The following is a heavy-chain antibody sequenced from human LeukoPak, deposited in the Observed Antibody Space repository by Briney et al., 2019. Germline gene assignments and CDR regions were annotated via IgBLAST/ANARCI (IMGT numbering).Heavy chain of an antibody. J-gene: IGHJ3*02. CDR3: AREGLGTTVRNDAFDI. CDR1: GGSFSGYY. D-gene: IGHD3-10*01. Sequence: MPSETLSLTCAVYGGSFSGYYWSWIRQPPGKGLEWIGEINHSGSTNYNPSLKSRVTISVDTSKNQFSLKLSSVTAADTAAYYCAREGLGTTVRNDAFDIWGQGTMVTVSS. V-gene: IGHV4-34*01. CDR2: INHSGST.